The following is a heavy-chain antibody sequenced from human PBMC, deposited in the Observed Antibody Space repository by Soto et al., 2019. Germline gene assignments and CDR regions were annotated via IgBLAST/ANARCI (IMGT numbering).Heavy chain of an antibody. J-gene: IGHJ6*02. CDR1: GGTFSSYA. D-gene: IGHD1-1*01. Sequence: SVKVSCKASGGTFSSYAISWVRQAPGQGLEWMGGIIPIFGTANYAQKFQGRVTITADKSTSTAYMELSSLRSEDTAVYYCARGNLNWNYYYYGMDVWGQGTTVTVSS. CDR2: IIPIFGTA. V-gene: IGHV1-69*06. CDR3: ARGNLNWNYYYYGMDV.